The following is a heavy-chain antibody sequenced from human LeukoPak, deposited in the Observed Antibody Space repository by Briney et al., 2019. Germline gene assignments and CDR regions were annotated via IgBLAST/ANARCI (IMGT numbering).Heavy chain of an antibody. CDR2: ISAYNGNT. D-gene: IGHD6-6*01. Sequence: EASVKVSCKASGYTFTSYGISWVRQAPGQGLEWMGWISAYNGNTNYAQKLQGRVTMTTDTSTSTAYMELRSLRSDDTAVYYCASGSIAAPRRDWFAPWGQGPLVPVSS. CDR1: GYTFTSYG. J-gene: IGHJ5*02. CDR3: ASGSIAAPRRDWFAP. V-gene: IGHV1-18*01.